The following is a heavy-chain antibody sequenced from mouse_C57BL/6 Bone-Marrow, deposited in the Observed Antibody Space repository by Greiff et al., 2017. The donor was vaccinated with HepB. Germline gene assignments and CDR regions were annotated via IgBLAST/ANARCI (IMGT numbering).Heavy chain of an antibody. CDR2: IDPSDSET. CDR1: GYTFTSYW. D-gene: IGHD1-1*01. Sequence: QVQLQQPGAELVRPGSSVKLSCKASGYTFTSYWMHWVKQRPIQGLEWIGNIDPSDSETHYNQKFKDKATLTVDKSSSTAYMQLSSLTSEDSAVYYGARVTTVVSPSMDYWGQGTSVTVSS. V-gene: IGHV1-52*01. J-gene: IGHJ4*01. CDR3: ARVTTVVSPSMDY.